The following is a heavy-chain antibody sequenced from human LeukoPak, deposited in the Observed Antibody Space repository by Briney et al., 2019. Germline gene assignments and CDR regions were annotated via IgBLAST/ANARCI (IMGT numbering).Heavy chain of an antibody. D-gene: IGHD6-19*01. CDR2: ISSSSSYI. V-gene: IGHV3-21*01. CDR1: GFTFSSYS. J-gene: IGHJ4*02. Sequence: GGSLRLSCAASGFTFSSYSMNWVRQAPGKGLEWVSSISSSSSYIYYADSVKGRFTISRDNAKNSLYLQMNSLRAEDTAVYYCARDTIQWLANPFADYWGQGTPVTVSS. CDR3: ARDTIQWLANPFADY.